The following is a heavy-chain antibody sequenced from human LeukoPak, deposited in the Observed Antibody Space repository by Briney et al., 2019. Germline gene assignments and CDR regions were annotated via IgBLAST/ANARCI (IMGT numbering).Heavy chain of an antibody. D-gene: IGHD3-10*01. J-gene: IGHJ4*02. CDR3: AREDVDTYYYGSGSYFAIDY. Sequence: ASVNVSCKASGYTFTRYGISWVRQAPGQGLEWMGWICAYNGNTNYAQKLQGRVTMTTDTSTSTAYMELRSLRSDDTAVYSCAREDVDTYYYGSGSYFAIDYWGQGTLVTVSS. V-gene: IGHV1-18*01. CDR2: ICAYNGNT. CDR1: GYTFTRYG.